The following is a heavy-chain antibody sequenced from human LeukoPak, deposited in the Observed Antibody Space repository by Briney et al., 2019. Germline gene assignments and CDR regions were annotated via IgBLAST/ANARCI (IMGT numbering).Heavy chain of an antibody. Sequence: SETLSLTCTVSGGSISSYYWSWIRQPPGKGLEWIGYIYYSGSTNYNPSLKSRVTISVDTSKNQFSLKLSSVTAADTAVYYCARRLRSSALFDYWGQGTLVTVSS. CDR2: IYYSGST. V-gene: IGHV4-59*08. CDR1: GGSISSYY. J-gene: IGHJ4*02. D-gene: IGHD6-19*01. CDR3: ARRLRSSALFDY.